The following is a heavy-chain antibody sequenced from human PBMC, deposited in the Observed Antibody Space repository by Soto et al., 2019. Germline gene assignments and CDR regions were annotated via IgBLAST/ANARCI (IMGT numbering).Heavy chain of an antibody. Sequence: QVQLVQSGAEVKKPGSSVKVSCKASGGTFSSYAFSWVRQAPGQGLEWMGGIIPIFGTANYAQKFQGRVTITADETTSTAEMELSSLRADDTAMYFWGRGGIIACFWFDYWGQGTLVTVSS. CDR1: GGTFSSYA. J-gene: IGHJ4*02. CDR2: IIPIFGTA. D-gene: IGHD3-3*02. V-gene: IGHV1-69*12. CDR3: GRGGIIACFWFDY.